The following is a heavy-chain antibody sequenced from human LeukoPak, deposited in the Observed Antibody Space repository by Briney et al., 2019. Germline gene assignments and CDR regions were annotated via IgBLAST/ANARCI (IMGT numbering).Heavy chain of an antibody. CDR1: GGSISSSSYY. CDR3: ARDRIVGATNHYYYYMDV. Sequence: PSETLSLTCTVSGGSISSSSYYWGWIRQPPGKGLEWIGSIYYSGYTNYNPSLKSRVTISVDTSKNQFSLKLSSVTAADTAVYYCARDRIVGATNHYYYYMDVWGKGTTVTVSS. CDR2: IYYSGYT. J-gene: IGHJ6*03. D-gene: IGHD1-26*01. V-gene: IGHV4-39*07.